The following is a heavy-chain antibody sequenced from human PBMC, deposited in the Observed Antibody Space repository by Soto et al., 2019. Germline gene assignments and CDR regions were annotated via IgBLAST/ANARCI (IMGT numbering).Heavy chain of an antibody. D-gene: IGHD3-3*01. CDR2: IDNSGST. CDR1: GGSISKYF. J-gene: IGHJ4*02. Sequence: SETLSLTCTVSGGSISKYFCNWIRQPAGKGLEWTGRIDNSGSTNYNPSLKSRITMSADTSRNQFSLKLNSVTAADTAVYYCARGGQDFWSGPFDYWGQGALVT. CDR3: ARGGQDFWSGPFDY. V-gene: IGHV4-4*07.